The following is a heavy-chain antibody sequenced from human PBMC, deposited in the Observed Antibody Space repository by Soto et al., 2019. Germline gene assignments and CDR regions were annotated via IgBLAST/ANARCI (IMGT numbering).Heavy chain of an antibody. CDR3: ARDRQAAAGFYYYYGMDV. Sequence: QVQLVQSGAEVKKPGSSVKVSCKASGGTFSSYAISWVRRAPGQGLEWMGGIIPIFGTANYAQKFQGRVTITADESNSTAYMELSSLRSEDTAVYYCARDRQAAAGFYYYYGMDVWGQGTTVTVSS. D-gene: IGHD6-13*01. J-gene: IGHJ6*02. V-gene: IGHV1-69*01. CDR2: IIPIFGTA. CDR1: GGTFSSYA.